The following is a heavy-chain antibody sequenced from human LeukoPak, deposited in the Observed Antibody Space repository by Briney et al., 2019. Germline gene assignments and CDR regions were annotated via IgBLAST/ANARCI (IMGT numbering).Heavy chain of an antibody. Sequence: SETLSLTCTVSGGAISSDNYYWTWIRQHPEEGLEWIGYIHYSGITYYNPSLQSRVTISVDTSQNHFSLQLTSVTAADTAVYYCARYTSLSSNWSDPWGQGTLVTVSS. D-gene: IGHD6-6*01. CDR1: GGAISSDNYY. CDR2: IHYSGIT. V-gene: IGHV4-31*03. J-gene: IGHJ5*02. CDR3: ARYTSLSSNWSDP.